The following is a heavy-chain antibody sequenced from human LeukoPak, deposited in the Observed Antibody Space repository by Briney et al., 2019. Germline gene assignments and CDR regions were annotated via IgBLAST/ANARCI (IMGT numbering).Heavy chain of an antibody. CDR3: TRDPHTRT. CDR1: GYTFTTYG. D-gene: IGHD2-15*01. Sequence: ASVKVSCKASGYTFTTYGISWVRLAPGQGLEWMGWSSTYNGNTNLAQNFQGRITMTRDTSISTAYMELSSLRSEDTAVYYCTRDPHTRTWGQGTLVTVSS. V-gene: IGHV1-18*01. CDR2: SSTYNGNT. J-gene: IGHJ4*02.